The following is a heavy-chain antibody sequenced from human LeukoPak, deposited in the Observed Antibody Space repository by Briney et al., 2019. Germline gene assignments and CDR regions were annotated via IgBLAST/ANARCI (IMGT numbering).Heavy chain of an antibody. J-gene: IGHJ4*02. CDR2: ISGSGGST. CDR3: AKRRYDFWSGYKDLAY. CDR1: GFTFSSYA. Sequence: GGSLRLSCAPSGFTFSSYAMSWVRQAPGKGLEWVSVISGSGGSTYYADSVKGRFTVSRDNSKNTLYLQMNSLRAEDTAVYYCAKRRYDFWSGYKDLAYWGQGTLVTVSS. V-gene: IGHV3-23*01. D-gene: IGHD3-3*01.